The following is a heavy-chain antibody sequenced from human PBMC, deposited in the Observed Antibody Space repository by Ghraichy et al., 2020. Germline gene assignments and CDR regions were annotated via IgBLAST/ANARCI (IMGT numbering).Heavy chain of an antibody. Sequence: GGSLRLSCAASGFTFSDYSMNWVRQAPGKGLEWLLYISRRGTSIYYADSVKGRFTLSRDNAKNSLYLQMNSLRDEDTALYYCATDRDWAFDIWGQGTMVTVSS. CDR3: ATDRDWAFDI. CDR1: GFTFSDYS. V-gene: IGHV3-48*02. CDR2: ISRRGTSI. J-gene: IGHJ3*02. D-gene: IGHD2-21*01.